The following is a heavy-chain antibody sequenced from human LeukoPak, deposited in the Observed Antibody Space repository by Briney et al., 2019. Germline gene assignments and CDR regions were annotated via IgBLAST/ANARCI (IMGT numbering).Heavy chain of an antibody. V-gene: IGHV1-24*01. D-gene: IGHD1-26*01. CDR3: ATSRVGDTVSLDY. Sequence: ASVKVSCKVSGYTLTELSIHWVRQSPGKGLEWMGGFEPEDAKTFYAQRFQGRITMTEDTSTNTGCINLSSLRSEDTAIYYCATSRVGDTVSLDYWGPGSLVTVSS. J-gene: IGHJ4*02. CDR1: GYTLTELS. CDR2: FEPEDAKT.